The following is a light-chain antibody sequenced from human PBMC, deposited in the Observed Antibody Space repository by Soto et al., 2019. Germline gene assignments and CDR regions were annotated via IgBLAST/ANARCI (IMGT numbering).Light chain of an antibody. CDR2: EVT. V-gene: IGLV2-8*01. Sequence: QSALTQPPSASGSPGQSVSISCPGTGSDVGTYNFVSWYQQHPGKAPKLLIYEVTKRPSGVPDRFSGSKSGNTASLTVSGLQAEDEAEYFCSSYTGDRHFYVFGTGTKVTVL. J-gene: IGLJ1*01. CDR3: SSYTGDRHFYV. CDR1: GSDVGTYNF.